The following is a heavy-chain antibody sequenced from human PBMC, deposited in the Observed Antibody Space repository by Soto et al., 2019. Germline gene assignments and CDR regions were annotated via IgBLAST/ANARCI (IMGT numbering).Heavy chain of an antibody. CDR1: GFSLNTYGVG. CDR2: IYWDDDK. J-gene: IGHJ4*02. CDR3: ATALGSWGAYYFDY. Sequence: QITLKESGPTLVKPTQTLTLTCTVSGFSLNTYGVGVGWIRQPPGKALEWLALIYWDDDKRYSPSLKSRLTSTKDTTKTQVVLTMTNMDPVDAVTYYCATALGSWGAYYFDYWGQGTLVTVSS. V-gene: IGHV2-5*02. D-gene: IGHD3-16*01.